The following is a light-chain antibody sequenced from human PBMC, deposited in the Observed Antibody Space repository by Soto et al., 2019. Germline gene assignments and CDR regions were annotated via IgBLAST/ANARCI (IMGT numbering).Light chain of an antibody. Sequence: ETVLMSKEAKLAVYAGGGDILSRRASQSVSSNLAWYQQKPGQAPRLLIYGASTRATGIPARFSGSGSGTEVTLTICSLQSEDVAVYYCQQYNNCWTFGQGTKVDIK. CDR1: QSVSSN. CDR2: GAS. J-gene: IGKJ1*01. CDR3: QQYNNCWT. V-gene: IGKV3-15*01.